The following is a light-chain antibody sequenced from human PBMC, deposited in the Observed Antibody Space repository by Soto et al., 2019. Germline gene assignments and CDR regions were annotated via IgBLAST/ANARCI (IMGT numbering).Light chain of an antibody. CDR2: IAS. CDR3: QQRYSAPRVT. CDR1: QSISSF. Sequence: DIPMTQSPSSLSASVGDRVSITCRANQSISSFLSWYQVKPGKAPKLLIYIASSLQSGVPSRFSGSGSGTDFTLTISSLQPEDFATYFCQQRYSAPRVTFGGGNKVEIK. V-gene: IGKV1-39*01. J-gene: IGKJ4*01.